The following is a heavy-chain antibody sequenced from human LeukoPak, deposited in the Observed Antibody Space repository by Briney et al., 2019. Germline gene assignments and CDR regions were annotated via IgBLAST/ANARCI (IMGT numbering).Heavy chain of an antibody. CDR2: IKPSGGST. V-gene: IGHV1-46*01. Sequence: ASVKVSCKASGYMFTSYYVHWMRQAPGQGLEWMGIIKPSGGSTDYAQKFQGRVTMTRDTSTSTVYMELSSLRSEDTAVYYCARVSTGGTVLEWESYYEDYWGQGTLVTVSS. D-gene: IGHD1-26*01. CDR1: GYMFTSYY. J-gene: IGHJ4*02. CDR3: ARVSTGGTVLEWESYYEDY.